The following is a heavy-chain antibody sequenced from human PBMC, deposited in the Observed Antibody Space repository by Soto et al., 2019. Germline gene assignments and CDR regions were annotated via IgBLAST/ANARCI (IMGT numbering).Heavy chain of an antibody. J-gene: IGHJ6*02. CDR1: GGSISNFY. Sequence: QVQLQESGPGLVKPSETLSLTCTGSGGSISNFYWTWIRQPPGKGLEWIGNVHYSGSTNYNPSVKSRVNRSVDAGKDQLSLNLSAASAADTSVHYCASNKNAGSDRGGMDVWGQGTKVTVPS. D-gene: IGHD6-25*01. CDR3: ASNKNAGSDRGGMDV. V-gene: IGHV4-59*12. CDR2: VHYSGST.